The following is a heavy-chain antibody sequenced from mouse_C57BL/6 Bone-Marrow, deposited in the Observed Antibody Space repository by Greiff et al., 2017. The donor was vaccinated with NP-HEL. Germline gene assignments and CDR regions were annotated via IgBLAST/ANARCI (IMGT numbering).Heavy chain of an antibody. Sequence: VKLQESGAELVRPGASVTLSCKASGYTFTDYEMHWVKQTPVHGLEWIGAIDPETGGTAYNQKFKGKAILTADKSSSTAYMELRSLTSEDSAVYYCTLPGTNYWGQGTTLTVSS. V-gene: IGHV1-15*01. J-gene: IGHJ2*01. CDR1: GYTFTDYE. CDR3: TLPGTNY. D-gene: IGHD4-1*01. CDR2: IDPETGGT.